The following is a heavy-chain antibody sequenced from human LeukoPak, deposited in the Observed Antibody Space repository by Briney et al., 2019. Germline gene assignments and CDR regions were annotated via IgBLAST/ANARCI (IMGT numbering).Heavy chain of an antibody. Sequence: SGPTLVKPTQTLTLTCTFSGFSLSTSGVGVGWIRQPPGKALEWLALIYWDDDKRYSPSLKSRLTITKDTSKNQVVLTMTNMDPVDTATYYCAHFYDFWSGYLPNFDYWGQGTLVTVSS. J-gene: IGHJ4*02. CDR2: IYWDDDK. V-gene: IGHV2-5*02. D-gene: IGHD3-3*01. CDR3: AHFYDFWSGYLPNFDY. CDR1: GFSLSTSGVG.